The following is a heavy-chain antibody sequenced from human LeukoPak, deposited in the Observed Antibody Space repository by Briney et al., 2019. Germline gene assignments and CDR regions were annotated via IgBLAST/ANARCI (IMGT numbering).Heavy chain of an antibody. CDR1: GLTFTDYS. V-gene: IGHV3-21*01. D-gene: IGHD1-14*01. CDR3: TRDGNGYYYYNYMDV. CDR2: ISTVSTYT. J-gene: IGHJ6*03. Sequence: GGSLKLSCATPGLTFTDYSMNWVREAPGEGLEWVASISTVSTYTFYGDSVKGRISISRDNRKNILYLQMSSLSAEDTAVYYCTRDGNGYYYYNYMDVWGKGTTVTVSS.